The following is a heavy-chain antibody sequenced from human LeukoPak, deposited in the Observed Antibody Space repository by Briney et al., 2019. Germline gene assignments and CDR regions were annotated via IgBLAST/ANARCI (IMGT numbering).Heavy chain of an antibody. CDR3: ARGKGSGYDPFDY. Sequence: PSQTLSLTCAVSGGSISSGGYSWSWIRQPPGKGLEWIGYIYHSGSTYYNPSLKSRVTISVDRSKNQFSLKLSSVTAADTAVYYCARGKGSGYDPFDYWGQGTLVTVSS. D-gene: IGHD5-12*01. V-gene: IGHV4-30-2*01. J-gene: IGHJ4*02. CDR1: GGSISSGGYS. CDR2: IYHSGST.